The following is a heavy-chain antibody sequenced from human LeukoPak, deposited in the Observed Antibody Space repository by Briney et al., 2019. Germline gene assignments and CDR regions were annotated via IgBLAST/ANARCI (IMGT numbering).Heavy chain of an antibody. CDR1: GFTFSSYG. J-gene: IGHJ4*02. CDR3: AKDNSPSLFYCSSTSCYTRPLFDY. CDR2: IWYDGSNK. V-gene: IGHV3-33*06. Sequence: GRSLRLSCAASGFTFSSYGMHWVRQAPGKGPEWVALIWYDGSNKYYADSVKGRFTISRDNSKNTLYLQMNSLRAEDTAVYYCAKDNSPSLFYCSSTSCYTRPLFDYWGQGTLVTVSS. D-gene: IGHD2-2*02.